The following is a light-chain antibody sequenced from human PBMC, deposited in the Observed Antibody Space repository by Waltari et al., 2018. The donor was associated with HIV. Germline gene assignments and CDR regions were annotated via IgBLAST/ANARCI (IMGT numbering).Light chain of an antibody. V-gene: IGLV2-14*01. Sequence: QSALTQPASVSGSPGQSITISRTGTSSDVGGYNSLSWYQQHPGKAPKLMIYEVTNRPSGVSNRFSGSKSGNTASLTISGLQAEDEADYYCNSYTISSTLGVFGGGTKLTVL. J-gene: IGLJ3*02. CDR3: NSYTISSTLGV. CDR1: SSDVGGYNS. CDR2: EVT.